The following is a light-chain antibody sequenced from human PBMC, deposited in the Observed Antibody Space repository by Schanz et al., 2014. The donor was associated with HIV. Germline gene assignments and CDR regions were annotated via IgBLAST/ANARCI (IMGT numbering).Light chain of an antibody. CDR2: AAS. CDR3: LQHNTYPLS. Sequence: DIQLTQSPSPLSASVGDTVTITCRASQDIRDDLGWYQQKPGQAPKRLIYAASKLQSGVPSRFIGSGSGTEFTLTISSLQPEDFASYYCLQHNTYPLSFGQGTRLDIK. V-gene: IGKV1-17*01. J-gene: IGKJ5*01. CDR1: QDIRDD.